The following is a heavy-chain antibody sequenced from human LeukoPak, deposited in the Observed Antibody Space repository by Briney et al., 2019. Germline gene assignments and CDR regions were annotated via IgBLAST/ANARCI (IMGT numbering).Heavy chain of an antibody. CDR2: VYYTRTT. CDR3: VRYFNDVYALDV. J-gene: IGHJ6*02. CDR1: GGALKTYY. Sequence: SATPSPPLPVSGGALKTYYWTWIRPPPGKELEWIGYVYYTRTTNYNPSLKSRVTISVDTSKNQFSLRLDSVTAADTAVYYCVRYFNDVYALDVWGQGATVTVSS. V-gene: IGHV4-59*08. D-gene: IGHD3-9*01.